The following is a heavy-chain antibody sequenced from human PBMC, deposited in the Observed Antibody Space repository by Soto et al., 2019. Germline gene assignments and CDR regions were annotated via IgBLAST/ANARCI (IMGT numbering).Heavy chain of an antibody. CDR3: VHPGGVPSHHDV. CDR1: GGSLSSSTW. Sequence: SETLSLTCAVSGGSLSSSTWWSWVRQPPGQTLEWLGELFYSGSTKYNPSLSSRVTISADQSSNVFPLRLTSVPAGDTAMYYGVHPGGVPSHHDVWGQGVLVTVSS. J-gene: IGHJ1*01. V-gene: IGHV4-4*02. D-gene: IGHD2-8*01. CDR2: LFYSGST.